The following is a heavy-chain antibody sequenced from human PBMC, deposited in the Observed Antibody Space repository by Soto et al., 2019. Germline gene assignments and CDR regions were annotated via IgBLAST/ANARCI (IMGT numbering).Heavy chain of an antibody. D-gene: IGHD5-18*01. V-gene: IGHV4-38-2*01. CDR1: GYPISNGYY. J-gene: IGHJ4*02. Sequence: SETLSLTCVVSGYPISNGYYWGWIRQPPGKGLEWIGTIPHGGSTNYNPSLSSRITISLDTSVNHFSLMLSSLTAADTAIYYCTRGVRGYVSYWGQGTLVTVSS. CDR3: TRGVRGYVSY. CDR2: IPHGGST.